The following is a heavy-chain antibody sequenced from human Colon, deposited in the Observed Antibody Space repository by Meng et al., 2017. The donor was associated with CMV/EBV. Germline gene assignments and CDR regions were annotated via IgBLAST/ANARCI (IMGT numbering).Heavy chain of an antibody. CDR3: ARTHYDFWSGYHLDY. J-gene: IGHJ4*02. CDR2: IYYSGST. CDR1: GGSIISYY. V-gene: IGHV4-59*01. D-gene: IGHD3-3*01. Sequence: GSLRLSCTVSGGSIISYYWSWIRQPPGKGLEWIGYIYYSGSTNYNPSLKSRVTISVDTSKNQFSLKLSSVTAADTAVYYCARTHYDFWSGYHLDYWGQGTLVTVSS.